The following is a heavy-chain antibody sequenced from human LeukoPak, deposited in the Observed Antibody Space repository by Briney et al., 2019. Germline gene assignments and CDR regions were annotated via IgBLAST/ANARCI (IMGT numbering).Heavy chain of an antibody. CDR1: GGSISSSSYY. Sequence: SETLSLTCTVSGGSISSSSYYWGWIRQPPGKGLEWIGSIYYSGSTYYNPSLKSRVTISVDTSKNQFSLKLSSVTAADTAVYYCAGLDILTGYSFDYWGQGTLVTVSS. J-gene: IGHJ4*02. V-gene: IGHV4-39*07. CDR3: AGLDILTGYSFDY. D-gene: IGHD3-9*01. CDR2: IYYSGST.